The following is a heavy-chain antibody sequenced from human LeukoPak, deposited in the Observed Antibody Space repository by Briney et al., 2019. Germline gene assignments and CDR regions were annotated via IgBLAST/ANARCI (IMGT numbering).Heavy chain of an antibody. CDR1: GFTFSSYW. CDR3: ARDFDYYDSSGYYDY. Sequence: PGGSLRLSCAASGFTFSSYWMSWVRQAPGKGLEWVANIKQDGSEKYYVDSVKGRFTISRDNAKNSLYLQMNSLRVEDTAVYYCARDFDYYDSSGYYDYWGQGTLVTVSS. CDR2: IKQDGSEK. D-gene: IGHD3-22*01. V-gene: IGHV3-7*01. J-gene: IGHJ4*02.